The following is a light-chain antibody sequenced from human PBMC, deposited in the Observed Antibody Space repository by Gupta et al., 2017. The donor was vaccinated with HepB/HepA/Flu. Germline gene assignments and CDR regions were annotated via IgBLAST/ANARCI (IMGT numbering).Light chain of an antibody. CDR3: QQRSNWPPGT. CDR1: QSVSSY. J-gene: IGKJ4*01. V-gene: IGKV3-11*01. CDR2: DAS. Sequence: EIVLTQSPATLSLSPGERATLSCRASQSVSSYLAWYQQKPGQAPRLLIYDASNRATGIPARFSGSGSGKDFTLTISSLEPEDFAVYYCQQRSNWPPGTFGGGTKVEIK.